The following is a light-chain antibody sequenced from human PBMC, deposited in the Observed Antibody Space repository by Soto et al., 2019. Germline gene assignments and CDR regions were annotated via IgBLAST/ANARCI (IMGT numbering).Light chain of an antibody. CDR1: QSVSSY. Sequence: EIVLTQSPATLSLSPGERATLSCRASQSVSSYLAWYQQKPGQAPRLLIYDASNRATGIPARFSGSGSGTDFTLTISKLEPEDFAVYHCQQYGGSPRTFGQGTKVDIK. CDR2: DAS. J-gene: IGKJ1*01. CDR3: QQYGGSPRT. V-gene: IGKV3-11*01.